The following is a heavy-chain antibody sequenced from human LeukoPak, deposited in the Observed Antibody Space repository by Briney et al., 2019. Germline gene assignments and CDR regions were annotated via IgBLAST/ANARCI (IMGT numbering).Heavy chain of an antibody. CDR1: GFTFSSYG. D-gene: IGHD1-26*01. CDR2: IWYDGSNK. CDR3: ARGEIDYYYMDV. Sequence: GGSLRLSCAASGFTFSSYGMHWVREAPGKGLEWVAVIWYDGSNKYYAESVKGRFTISRDNSKNTLYLQMNSLRAEDTAVYYCARGEIDYYYMDVWGKGTTVTVSS. J-gene: IGHJ6*03. V-gene: IGHV3-33*01.